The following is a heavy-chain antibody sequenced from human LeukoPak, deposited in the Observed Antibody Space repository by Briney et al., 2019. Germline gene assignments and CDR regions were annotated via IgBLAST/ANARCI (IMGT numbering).Heavy chain of an antibody. J-gene: IGHJ4*02. V-gene: IGHV3-30*02. CDR1: GFTFSSYG. D-gene: IGHD2-2*01. CDR3: AKPRRSTSCCGFDY. CDR2: IRYDGSNK. Sequence: PGGSLRLSCAASGFTFSSYGMHWVRQAPGKGLEWVAFIRYDGSNKYYADSAKGRFTISRDNSKNTLYLQMNSLRAEDTAVYYCAKPRRSTSCCGFDYWGQGTLVTVSP.